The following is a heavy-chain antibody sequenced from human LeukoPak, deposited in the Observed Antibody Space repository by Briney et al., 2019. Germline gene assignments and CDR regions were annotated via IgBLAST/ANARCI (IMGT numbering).Heavy chain of an antibody. CDR2: ISAYNGNT. V-gene: IGHV1-18*01. Sequence: ASVKVSCKASGYTFTSYGISWVRQAPGQGLEWMGWISAYNGNTNYAQKLQGRVTMTTDTSTSTAYMELRSLRSDDTAVYYCARVHPFKGGLSTDDYWGQGTLVTVSS. CDR3: ARVHPFKGGLSTDDY. CDR1: GYTFTSYG. D-gene: IGHD3-16*02. J-gene: IGHJ4*02.